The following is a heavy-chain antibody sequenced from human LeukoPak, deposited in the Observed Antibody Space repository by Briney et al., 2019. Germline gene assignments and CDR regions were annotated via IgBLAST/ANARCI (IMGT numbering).Heavy chain of an antibody. V-gene: IGHV1-69*05. D-gene: IGHD6-13*01. CDR1: GGTFSSYA. J-gene: IGHJ6*03. Sequence: SVKVSCTASGGTFSSYAISWVRQAPGQGLEWMGGIIPIFGTANYAQKFQGRVTVTTDESTSTAYMELSSLRSEDTAVYYCARGSFSAASYYYYYMDVWGKGTSVTVSS. CDR3: ARGSFSAASYYYYYMDV. CDR2: IIPIFGTA.